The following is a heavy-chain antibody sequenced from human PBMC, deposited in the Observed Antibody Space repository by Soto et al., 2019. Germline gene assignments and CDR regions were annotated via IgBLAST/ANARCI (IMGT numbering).Heavy chain of an antibody. CDR2: IYYSGST. CDR1: GGSISSGGYY. CDR3: ASTSSGTLRFLEWSPYYYYGMDV. Sequence: TLSLTCTVSGGSISSGGYYWSWIRQHPGKGLEWIGYIYYSGSTYYNPSLKSRVTISVDTSKNQFSLKLSSVTAADTAVYYCASTSSGTLRFLEWSPYYYYGMDVWGQGTRVTVS. V-gene: IGHV4-31*03. D-gene: IGHD3-3*01. J-gene: IGHJ6*02.